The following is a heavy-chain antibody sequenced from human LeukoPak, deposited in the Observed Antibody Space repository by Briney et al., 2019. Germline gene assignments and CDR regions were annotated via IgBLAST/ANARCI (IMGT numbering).Heavy chain of an antibody. Sequence: TGGSLRLSCAASGFTFSSYSMTWVRRAPGKGLEWVSYISSSSSTIYYADSVKGRFTISRDNAKNSLYLQMNSLRAEDTAVYYCARDVRGFFDYWGQGTLVTVSS. D-gene: IGHD3-10*02. CDR3: ARDVRGFFDY. V-gene: IGHV3-48*01. CDR1: GFTFSSYS. J-gene: IGHJ4*02. CDR2: ISSSSSTI.